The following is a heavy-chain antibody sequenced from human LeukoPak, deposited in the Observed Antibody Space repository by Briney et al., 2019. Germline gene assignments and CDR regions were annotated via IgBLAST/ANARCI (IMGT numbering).Heavy chain of an antibody. CDR2: ISGSGGST. D-gene: IGHD6-13*01. CDR3: AKSRASSGVAPAGYDY. Sequence: GGSLRLSCAASGFTFSSYSMTWVRQAPGQGLEWVSSISGSGGSTYHADSVKGRFTISRDLSKNTLYLQMNSLRAEDTAAYYCAKSRASSGVAPAGYDYWGQGTLVTVSS. J-gene: IGHJ4*02. CDR1: GFTFSSYS. V-gene: IGHV3-23*01.